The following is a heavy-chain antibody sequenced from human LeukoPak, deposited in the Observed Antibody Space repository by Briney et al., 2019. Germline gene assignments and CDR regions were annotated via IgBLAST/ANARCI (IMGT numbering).Heavy chain of an antibody. CDR1: GGSISSRSYY. CDR2: MSYSGST. D-gene: IGHD4-17*01. Sequence: SETLSLTCTVSGGSISSRSYYWGWVRQPPGKGLEWIGSMSYSGSTYHNPSLKSRVTMSVDTSKNQFSLKLSSVTAVDTAVYYCARKATTGPTKAAFDIWGQGTMVTVSS. CDR3: ARKATTGPTKAAFDI. J-gene: IGHJ3*02. V-gene: IGHV4-39*07.